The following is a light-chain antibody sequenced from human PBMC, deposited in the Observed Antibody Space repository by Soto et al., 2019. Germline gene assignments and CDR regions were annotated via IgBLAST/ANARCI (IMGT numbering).Light chain of an antibody. J-gene: IGKJ4*01. CDR1: QSVSSTY. V-gene: IGKV3-20*01. CDR3: QQYVSSPPEVT. CDR2: AAS. Sequence: EIVLTQSPGTLSLSPGERATLSCRASQSVSSTYLAWYQQKPGQAPRLLIYAASSRATGIPDRFSGSGSGTDFTLTLSRLEPEDFGVYYCQQYVSSPPEVTFGGGTKVEIK.